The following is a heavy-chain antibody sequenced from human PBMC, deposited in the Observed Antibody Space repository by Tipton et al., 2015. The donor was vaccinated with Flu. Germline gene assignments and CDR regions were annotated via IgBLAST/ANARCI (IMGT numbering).Heavy chain of an antibody. V-gene: IGHV3-48*03. Sequence: SLRLSCAASGFTFSSYEMNWVRQAPGKGLEWVSYIRSSGSTIYYADSVTGRFTISRDNAKNSLYLQLNSLRAEDTDVSFCARAYYDILTGYYNVIGKPPGMAVWGQGSTVAVSS. CDR1: GFTFSSYE. D-gene: IGHD3-9*01. J-gene: IGHJ6*02. CDR3: ARAYYDILTGYYNVIGKPPGMAV. CDR2: IRSSGSTI.